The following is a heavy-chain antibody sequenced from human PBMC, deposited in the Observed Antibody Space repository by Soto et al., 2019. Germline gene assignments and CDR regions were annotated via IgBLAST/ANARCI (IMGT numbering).Heavy chain of an antibody. V-gene: IGHV1-46*01. CDR3: ARDRLQWELLQYYGMDV. CDR1: GYTFTSYY. CDR2: INPSGGST. J-gene: IGHJ6*02. D-gene: IGHD1-26*01. Sequence: ASVKVSCKASGYTFTSYYMHWVRQAPGQGLEWMGIINPSGGSTSYAQKFQGRVTMTRDTSTSTVYVELSSLRSEDTAVYYCARDRLQWELLQYYGMDVWGQGTTVTVSS.